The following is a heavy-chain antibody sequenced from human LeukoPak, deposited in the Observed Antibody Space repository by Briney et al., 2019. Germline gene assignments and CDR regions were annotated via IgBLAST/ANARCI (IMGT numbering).Heavy chain of an antibody. D-gene: IGHD3-3*01. Sequence: GGSLRLSCAASGFTFSSYNMNWVRQAPGKGLEWVSSISSSSSYIYYADSVKGRFTISRDNAKNSLYLQMNSLRAEDTAVYYCARPITIFGVVGDDYWGQGTLVTVSS. CDR1: GFTFSSYN. CDR2: ISSSSSYI. CDR3: ARPITIFGVVGDDY. J-gene: IGHJ4*02. V-gene: IGHV3-21*01.